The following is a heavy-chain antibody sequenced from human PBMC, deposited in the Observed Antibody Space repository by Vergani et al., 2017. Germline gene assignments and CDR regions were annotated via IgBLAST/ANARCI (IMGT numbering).Heavy chain of an antibody. CDR1: GFTFSSYW. CDR2: IKQDGSEK. CDR3: ARDYKDYYYYYMDV. V-gene: IGHV3-7*01. D-gene: IGHD1-14*01. Sequence: EVQLVESGGGLVQPGGSLRLSCAASGFTFSSYWMSWVRQAPGKGLEWVANIKQDGSEKYYVDSVKGRFTISRDNAKNSLYLQMNSRRAEDTAVYYCARDYKDYYYYYMDVWGKGTTVTVSS. J-gene: IGHJ6*03.